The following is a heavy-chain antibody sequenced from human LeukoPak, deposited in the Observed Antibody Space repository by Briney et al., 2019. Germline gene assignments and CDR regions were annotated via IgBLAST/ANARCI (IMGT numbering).Heavy chain of an antibody. CDR1: GYTFTGYY. V-gene: IGHV3-30*18. Sequence: SCKASGYTFTGYYMHWVRQAPGKGLEWVAVISYDGRNKVYADSVKGRFTISRDNSKNTLYLQMNSLRPEDTAVYYCAKVYEAYCSGAGCHAGYFDYWGQGTLVTVSS. D-gene: IGHD2-2*01. CDR2: ISYDGRNK. J-gene: IGHJ4*02. CDR3: AKVYEAYCSGAGCHAGYFDY.